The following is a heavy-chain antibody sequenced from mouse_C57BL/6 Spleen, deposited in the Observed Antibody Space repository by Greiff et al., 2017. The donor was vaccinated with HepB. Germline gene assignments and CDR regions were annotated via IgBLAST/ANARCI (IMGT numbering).Heavy chain of an antibody. Sequence: EVKLMESGGGLVKPGGSLKLSCAASGFTFSSYAMSWVRQTPEKRLEWVATISDGGSYTYYPDNVKGGFTISRDNAKNNLYLQMSHLKSEDTAMYYCARDRGLRSGYYAMDYWGQGTSVTVSS. CDR1: GFTFSSYA. J-gene: IGHJ4*01. CDR2: ISDGGSYT. D-gene: IGHD1-1*01. V-gene: IGHV5-4*01. CDR3: ARDRGLRSGYYAMDY.